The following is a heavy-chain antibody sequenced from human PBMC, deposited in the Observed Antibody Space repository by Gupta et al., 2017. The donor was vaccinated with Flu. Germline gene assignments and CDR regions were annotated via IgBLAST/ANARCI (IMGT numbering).Heavy chain of an antibody. J-gene: IGHJ4*02. CDR3: AKDRGEYPGTNYYRRFDH. V-gene: IGHV3-23*01. D-gene: IGHD2-2*01. CDR2: TSGDGGTT. Sequence: MSGVRQAPGKGLDWVSTTSGDGGTTYYADYVKGGFTISRDNAKSTLSLQMNGLRPEDTALYYCAKDRGEYPGTNYYRRFDHWGQGTLVTVSS.